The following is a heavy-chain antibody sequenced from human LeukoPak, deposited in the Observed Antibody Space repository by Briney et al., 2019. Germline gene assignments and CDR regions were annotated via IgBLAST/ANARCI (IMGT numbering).Heavy chain of an antibody. V-gene: IGHV3-30*18. J-gene: IGHJ4*02. CDR3: AKPISDYYDSSGPVIGY. D-gene: IGHD3-22*01. CDR1: GFTVSSNS. Sequence: GGSLRLSCTVSGFTVSSNSMSWVRQAPGKGLEWVAIISYDGSNKYYADSVKGRFTISRDNSKNTLYLQMNSLRAEDTAVYYCAKPISDYYDSSGPVIGYWGQGTLVTVSS. CDR2: ISYDGSNK.